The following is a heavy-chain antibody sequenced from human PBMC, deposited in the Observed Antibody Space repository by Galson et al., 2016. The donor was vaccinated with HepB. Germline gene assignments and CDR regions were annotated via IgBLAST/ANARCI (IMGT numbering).Heavy chain of an antibody. CDR2: ISYDGSNK. Sequence: SLRLSCAASGFTFSGYAMHWVRQAPGKGLEWVAVISYDGSNKYYADSVKGRFTISRDNSKNSLYLQMDSLRAEDTAVYYCARGAFLGGQGTLVTVSS. J-gene: IGHJ4*02. CDR1: GFTFSGYA. V-gene: IGHV3-30*04. CDR3: ARGAFL. D-gene: IGHD2/OR15-2a*01.